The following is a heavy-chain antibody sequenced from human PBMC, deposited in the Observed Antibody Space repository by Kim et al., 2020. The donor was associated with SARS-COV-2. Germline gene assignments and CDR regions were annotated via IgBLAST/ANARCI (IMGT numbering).Heavy chain of an antibody. V-gene: IGHV4-31*03. Sequence: SETLSLTCTVSGGSISSGGYYWSWIRQHPGKGLEWIGYIYYSGSTYYNPSLKSRVTISVDTSKNQFSLKLSSVTAADTAVYYCARPRYDGFYWYFDLWGRGTLVTVSS. J-gene: IGHJ2*01. D-gene: IGHD5-12*01. CDR3: ARPRYDGFYWYFDL. CDR1: GGSISSGGYY. CDR2: IYYSGST.